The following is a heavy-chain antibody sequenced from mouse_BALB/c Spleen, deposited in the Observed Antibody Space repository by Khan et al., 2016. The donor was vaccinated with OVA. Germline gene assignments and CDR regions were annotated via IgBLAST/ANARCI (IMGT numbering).Heavy chain of an antibody. Sequence: EVQLQESGPGLVKPSQSLSLTCTVTGYSITSGYGWYLIRQFPGNKLECMGYISYSGSTNYNPSLKSRISITRDTSKNQSFLQLNSVTTEDTDTYFCARTARIKYWGQGTTLTVSS. CDR3: ARTARIKY. CDR1: GYSITSGYG. J-gene: IGHJ2*01. V-gene: IGHV3-1*02. CDR2: ISYSGST. D-gene: IGHD1-2*01.